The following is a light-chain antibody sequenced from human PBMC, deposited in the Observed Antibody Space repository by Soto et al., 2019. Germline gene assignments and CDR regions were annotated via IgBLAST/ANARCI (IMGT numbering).Light chain of an antibody. CDR3: QQYNNWPRT. V-gene: IGKV3-15*01. Sequence: EIVMTQSPGTLYVSPGERATLSCRASQSVSSNLAWYQQKPGQAPRLLIYGASTRATGIPARFSGSRSGTEFTLIISSLQSEDFAVYYCQQYNNWPRTFGQGTKVEIK. CDR1: QSVSSN. CDR2: GAS. J-gene: IGKJ1*01.